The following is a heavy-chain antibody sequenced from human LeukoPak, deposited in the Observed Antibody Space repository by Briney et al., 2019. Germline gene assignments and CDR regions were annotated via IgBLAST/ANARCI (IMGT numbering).Heavy chain of an antibody. D-gene: IGHD3-10*01. Sequence: ASVKVSCKASGYTFTGYYMHWVRQAPGQGLEWMGWINPNSGGTNYAQKFQGRVTMTRDTSTSTVYMELSSLRSEDTAVYYCARGPLITMVRGVIHNWFDPWGQGTLVTVSS. V-gene: IGHV1-2*02. CDR1: GYTFTGYY. CDR3: ARGPLITMVRGVIHNWFDP. J-gene: IGHJ5*02. CDR2: INPNSGGT.